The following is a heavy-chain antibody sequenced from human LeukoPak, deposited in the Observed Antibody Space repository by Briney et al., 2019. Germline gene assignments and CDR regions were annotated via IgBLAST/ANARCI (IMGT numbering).Heavy chain of an antibody. CDR1: GFTFSSYA. CDR3: AKDITYYYDSSGYQGPFDY. Sequence: GGSLRLSCAASGFTFSSYAMSWVRQAPGKGLEWVSDISGSGGSTHYADSVKGRFTISRDNSKNTLYLQMNSLRAEDTAVYYCAKDITYYYDSSGYQGPFDYWGQGTLVTVSS. CDR2: ISGSGGST. D-gene: IGHD3-22*01. V-gene: IGHV3-23*01. J-gene: IGHJ4*02.